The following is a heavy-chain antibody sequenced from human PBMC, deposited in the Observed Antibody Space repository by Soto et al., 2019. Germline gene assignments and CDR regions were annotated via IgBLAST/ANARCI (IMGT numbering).Heavy chain of an antibody. CDR3: ARDPPEFWTSYWFDP. D-gene: IGHD3-3*01. J-gene: IGHJ5*02. CDR1: GYPFNTYG. CDR2: ISAYDGKT. Sequence: ASVKVSCKTSGYPFNTYGINWVRQAPGQGLELMGWISAYDGKTMYAEKFQGRVTMTTDTSTSTAYMELRSLRSDDTAIYYCARDPPEFWTSYWFDPWGQGTPVTVSS. V-gene: IGHV1-18*01.